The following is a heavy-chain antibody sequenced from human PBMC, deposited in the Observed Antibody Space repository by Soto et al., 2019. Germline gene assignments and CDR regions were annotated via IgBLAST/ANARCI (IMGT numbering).Heavy chain of an antibody. J-gene: IGHJ4*02. Sequence: GGSLRLSCAASGFTFSSYWMSWVRQAPGKGLEWVANIKQDGSEKYYVDSVKGRFTISRDNAKNSLYLQMNSLRAEDTAVYYCARVGTYYYGSGNLDYWGQGTLVTVSS. D-gene: IGHD3-10*01. CDR3: ARVGTYYYGSGNLDY. CDR1: GFTFSSYW. V-gene: IGHV3-7*01. CDR2: IKQDGSEK.